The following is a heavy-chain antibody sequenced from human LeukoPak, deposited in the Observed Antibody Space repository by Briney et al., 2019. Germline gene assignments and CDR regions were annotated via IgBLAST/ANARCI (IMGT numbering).Heavy chain of an antibody. J-gene: IGHJ4*02. CDR2: IGVTGDT. Sequence: GGSLRLSCAASGFTFSKDDFHWVRQAPGKGLEWVAAIGVTGDTYYADSVKGRFTISRDNSKNTLYLQMNSLRAEDTAVYYCAKPVDYGDYSLAFDYWGQGTLVTVSS. CDR1: GFTFSKDD. V-gene: IGHV3-23*01. CDR3: AKPVDYGDYSLAFDY. D-gene: IGHD4-17*01.